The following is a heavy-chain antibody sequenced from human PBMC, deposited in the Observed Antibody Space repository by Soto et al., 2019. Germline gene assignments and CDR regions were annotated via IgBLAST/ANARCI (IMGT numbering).Heavy chain of an antibody. V-gene: IGHV4-4*07. CDR2: IYMNGST. J-gene: IGHJ6*02. CDR3: VRDGSSGWYYYGMDV. Sequence: WATLSLTCTLSGGPISSYYWSWVRQPAGKGLEWIGRIYMNGSTNYNPSLKSRVTVSVDTSKSQFSLMLNSVTAADTAVYYCVRDGSSGWYYYGMDVWGQGTPVTVSS. D-gene: IGHD6-19*01. CDR1: GGPISSYY.